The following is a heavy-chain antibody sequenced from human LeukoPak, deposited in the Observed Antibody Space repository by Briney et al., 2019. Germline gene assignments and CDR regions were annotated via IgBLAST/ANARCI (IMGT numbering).Heavy chain of an antibody. V-gene: IGHV7-4-1*02. J-gene: IGHJ3*02. CDR3: ARPMSPWAFDI. Sequence: ASVKVSCKASGYTFTNYGINWVRQAPGQGLEWMGWINTNTGNPTYAQGFTGRFVFSLDTSVSTAYLQISSLKAEDTGVYYCARPMSPWAFDIWGQGTMVTVSS. CDR2: INTNTGNP. CDR1: GYTFTNYG.